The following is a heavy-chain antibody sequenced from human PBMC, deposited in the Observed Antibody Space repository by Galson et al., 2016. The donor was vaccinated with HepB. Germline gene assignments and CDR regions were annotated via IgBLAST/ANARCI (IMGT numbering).Heavy chain of an antibody. V-gene: IGHV4-59*01. Sequence: SETLSLTCSVSGGSIHNYYWTWIRQSPGKELEWIGNIYYSGNTNYNPSLKSRVTISLDTSKNQFSLKLSSVAAADTAVYYCARGSNLSNSGWFTVALDYWGQGTLVTVSS. D-gene: IGHD6-19*01. CDR1: GGSIHNYY. CDR3: ARGSNLSNSGWFTVALDY. CDR2: IYYSGNT. J-gene: IGHJ4*02.